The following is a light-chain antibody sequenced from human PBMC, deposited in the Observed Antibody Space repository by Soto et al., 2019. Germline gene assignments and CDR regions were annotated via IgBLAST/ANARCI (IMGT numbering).Light chain of an antibody. Sequence: QPVLTQPPSASASLGASVKLTCTLSSGHSSYAIAWHQQQPEKGPRYLMKLNSDGSHSKGDGIPDRFSGSSSGAERYLTISSLQSEDEADYYCQTWGTGIPWVFGGGTKVTVL. J-gene: IGLJ3*02. CDR1: SGHSSYA. CDR3: QTWGTGIPWV. V-gene: IGLV4-69*01. CDR2: LNSDGSH.